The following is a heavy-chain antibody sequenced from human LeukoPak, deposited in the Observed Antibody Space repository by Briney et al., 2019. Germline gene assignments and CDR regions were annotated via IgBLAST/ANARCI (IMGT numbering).Heavy chain of an antibody. J-gene: IGHJ4*02. V-gene: IGHV3-7*01. Sequence: PGGSLRLSCAASGFTFSSYWMSWVRQAPGKGLEGVANIKQDGREKYYVDSVKGRFTIPRDNAKNSLYLQMNSLRDEDTAVYYCARDGIPKYSSSWYVDYWGQGTLVTVSS. CDR1: GFTFSSYW. CDR3: ARDGIPKYSSSWYVDY. CDR2: IKQDGREK. D-gene: IGHD6-13*01.